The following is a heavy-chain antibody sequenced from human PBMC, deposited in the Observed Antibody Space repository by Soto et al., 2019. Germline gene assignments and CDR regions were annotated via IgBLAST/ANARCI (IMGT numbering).Heavy chain of an antibody. CDR1: GFTFSSYA. CDR2: ISYDGSNK. CDR3: ARSQPGGIDP. J-gene: IGHJ5*02. D-gene: IGHD3-16*01. V-gene: IGHV3-30-3*01. Sequence: QVQLVESGGGVVQPGRSLRLSCAASGFTFSSYAMHWVRQAPGKGLEWVAVISYDGSNKYYADSVKGRFTISRDNSKNTLYLQMNSLRAEDTAVYYCARSQPGGIDPWGQGTLVTVSS.